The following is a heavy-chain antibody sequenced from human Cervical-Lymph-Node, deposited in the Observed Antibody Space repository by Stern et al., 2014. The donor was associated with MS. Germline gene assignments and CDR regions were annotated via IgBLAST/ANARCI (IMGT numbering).Heavy chain of an antibody. CDR2: IIPILDTT. Sequence: QVQLVQSGAEVKKPGSSVKVSCKSSGDTFSTHAISWVRQAPGQGLERMGRIIPILDTTDYAKKFQGRLTNDADDSTSTAYMELSSLTPDDSAVYYCAREKSDCSGGSCFSSLDYWGQGTLVTVSS. CDR3: AREKSDCSGGSCFSSLDY. V-gene: IGHV1-69*11. CDR1: GDTFSTHA. D-gene: IGHD2-15*01. J-gene: IGHJ4*02.